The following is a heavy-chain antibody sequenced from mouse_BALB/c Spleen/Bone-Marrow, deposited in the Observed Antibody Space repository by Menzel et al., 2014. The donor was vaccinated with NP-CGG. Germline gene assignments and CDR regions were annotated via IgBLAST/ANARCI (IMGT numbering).Heavy chain of an antibody. J-gene: IGHJ1*01. CDR1: GFTLTDYY. D-gene: IGHD2-1*01. Sequence: EVMLVESGGGLAQPGGSLRLSCATSGFTLTDYYMSWVRQPPGQALEWLGFIRNKAKGYTTEYSASVKGRFTISRDNSQSILYLQMNTLRPEDSASYYCARDREGNYSYWYLDVWGAGTTVTVSS. CDR3: ARDREGNYSYWYLDV. V-gene: IGHV7-3*02. CDR2: IRNKAKGYTT.